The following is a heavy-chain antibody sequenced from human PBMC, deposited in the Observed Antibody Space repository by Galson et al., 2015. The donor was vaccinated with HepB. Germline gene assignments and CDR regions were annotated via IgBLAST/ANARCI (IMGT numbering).Heavy chain of an antibody. D-gene: IGHD6-13*01. Sequence: SPRLSCAASGFTFSSYWMHWVRQAPGKGLVWVSRINSDGSSTSYADSVKGRFTISRDNAKNTLYLQMNSLRAGDTAVYYCARDGKDSSSLPFDPWGQGTLVTVAS. CDR1: GFTFSSYW. J-gene: IGHJ5*02. CDR3: ARDGKDSSSLPFDP. CDR2: INSDGSST. V-gene: IGHV3-74*01.